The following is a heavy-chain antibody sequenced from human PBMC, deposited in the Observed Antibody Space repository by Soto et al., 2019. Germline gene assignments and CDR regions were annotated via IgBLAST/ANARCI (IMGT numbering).Heavy chain of an antibody. J-gene: IGHJ3*02. CDR2: IYHSGST. CDR1: GGSISSSNW. CDR3: ASTYYDILTGYYYAFDM. V-gene: IGHV4-4*02. D-gene: IGHD3-9*01. Sequence: PSETLSLTGAVSGGSISSSNWWSWVRQPPGKGLEWIGEIYHSGSTNYNPSLKSRVTISVDTSKNRFSLKLNSVTAADTAVYYCASTYYDILTGYYYAFDMWGQGTMVT.